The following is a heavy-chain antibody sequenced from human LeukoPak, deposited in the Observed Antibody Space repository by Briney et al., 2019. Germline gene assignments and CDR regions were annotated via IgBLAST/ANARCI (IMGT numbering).Heavy chain of an antibody. V-gene: IGHV3-23*01. J-gene: IGHJ3*02. Sequence: GGSLRLSCVASGFTFSDFAMSWVRQTPGKRLEWVASTDGTGGDSYYADAVKGRFTISRDDSWDTLYLQMNSLKAEDTAVYYCAKDAFSYNGVFDPSDIWGQGTMVTVSS. CDR1: GFTFSDFA. CDR3: AKDAFSYNGVFDPSDI. D-gene: IGHD3-3*01. CDR2: TDGTGGDS.